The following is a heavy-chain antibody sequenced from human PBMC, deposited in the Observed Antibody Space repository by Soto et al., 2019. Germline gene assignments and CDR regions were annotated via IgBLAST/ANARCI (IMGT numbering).Heavy chain of an antibody. CDR2: MSHSGGT. Sequence: QMQLQQWGAGLLKPSETLSLTCAVYGGFVSSGSYYWSWIRQPPGKGLEWIGEMSHSGGTHFNPSLKSGVTISVDTSKNQFSLKMSSVTAADTAFYYCARVERGTATTVVDAFDIWGPGTMVTVSS. CDR1: GGFVSSGSYY. V-gene: IGHV4-34*01. J-gene: IGHJ3*02. CDR3: ARVERGTATTVVDAFDI. D-gene: IGHD1-1*01.